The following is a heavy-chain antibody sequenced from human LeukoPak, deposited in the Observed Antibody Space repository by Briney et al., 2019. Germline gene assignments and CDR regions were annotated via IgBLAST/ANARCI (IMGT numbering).Heavy chain of an antibody. Sequence: ASVKVSCKASGYTFTSYGISWVRQAPGQGLEWMGWISAYNGNTNYAQKLQGRVTMTTDTSTSTAYMELRSLRSEDTAVYYCARDRRYCSSTSCYNFDYWGQGTLVTVSS. J-gene: IGHJ4*02. CDR1: GYTFTSYG. V-gene: IGHV1-18*01. CDR3: ARDRRYCSSTSCYNFDY. D-gene: IGHD2-2*01. CDR2: ISAYNGNT.